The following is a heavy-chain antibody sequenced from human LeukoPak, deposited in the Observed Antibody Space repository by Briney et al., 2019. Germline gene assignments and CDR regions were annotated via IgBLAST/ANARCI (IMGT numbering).Heavy chain of an antibody. CDR3: ARGYCTSADCYKHYYYGMDV. CDR2: INPNSGGT. D-gene: IGHD2-2*02. J-gene: IGHJ6*02. Sequence: ASVKVSCKASGYTFTGYYMHWVRQAPGQGLEWMGWINPNSGGTNYAQKFQGRVTMTRDTSISTAYMELSRLRSDDTAVYFCARGYCTSADCYKHYYYGMDVWGQGTTVTASS. CDR1: GYTFTGYY. V-gene: IGHV1-2*02.